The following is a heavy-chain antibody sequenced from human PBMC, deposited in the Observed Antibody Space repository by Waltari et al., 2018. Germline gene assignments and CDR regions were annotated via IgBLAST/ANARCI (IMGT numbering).Heavy chain of an antibody. V-gene: IGHV4-39*01. Sequence: QLQLQESGPGLVKPSETLYLTCSVSFVSITTNRHYWGWIRQPPGQGLEGIGTISYNGATYSSPSLRSRVTIFRDTSKNQLSLKLGSVTAADTAFYYCATYIGASLGTAAFDVWGQGTMVTVSS. CDR1: FVSITTNRHY. CDR3: ATYIGASLGTAAFDV. J-gene: IGHJ3*01. CDR2: ISYNGAT. D-gene: IGHD5-12*01.